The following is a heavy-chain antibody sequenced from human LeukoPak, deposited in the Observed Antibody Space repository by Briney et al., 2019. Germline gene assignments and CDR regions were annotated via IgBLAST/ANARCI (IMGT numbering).Heavy chain of an antibody. V-gene: IGHV3-21*01. CDR3: ARGGPHYYDSSEEGGFDY. D-gene: IGHD3-22*01. J-gene: IGHJ4*02. Sequence: GGSLRLSCAASGFTFSSYSMNWVRQAPGKGLEWVSSISSSSSYIYYADSVKGRFTISRDNAKNSLYLQMNSLRAEDTAVYYCARGGPHYYDSSEEGGFDYWGQGTLVTVSS. CDR1: GFTFSSYS. CDR2: ISSSSSYI.